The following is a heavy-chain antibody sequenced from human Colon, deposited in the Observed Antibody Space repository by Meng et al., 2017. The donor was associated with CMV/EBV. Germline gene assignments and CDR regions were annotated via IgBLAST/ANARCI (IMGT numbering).Heavy chain of an antibody. Sequence: GESLKISCAASGFTFSSYSMNWVRQAPGKGLEWVSSISSSSSYIYYADSVKGRFTISRDNAKNSLYLQMNSLRAEDTAVYYCARVQYCSSTSCYTCDAWGQGTKVTVSS. V-gene: IGHV3-21*01. J-gene: IGHJ6*02. D-gene: IGHD2-2*02. CDR3: ARVQYCSSTSCYTCDA. CDR2: ISSSSSYI. CDR1: GFTFSSYS.